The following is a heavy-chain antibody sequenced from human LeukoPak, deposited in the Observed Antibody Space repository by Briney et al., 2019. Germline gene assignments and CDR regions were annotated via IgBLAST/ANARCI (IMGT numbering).Heavy chain of an antibody. Sequence: GGSLRLSCAASGFTFSDYYMSWIRQAPGKGLEWVSYISSSGSTTYYADSVKGRFTISRDNAKNSLYLQMNSLRAEDTAVYYCARESDSRVGYSSSWYTPPDYWGQGTLVTVSS. CDR3: ARESDSRVGYSSSWYTPPDY. D-gene: IGHD6-13*01. CDR2: ISSSGSTT. V-gene: IGHV3-11*01. J-gene: IGHJ4*02. CDR1: GFTFSDYY.